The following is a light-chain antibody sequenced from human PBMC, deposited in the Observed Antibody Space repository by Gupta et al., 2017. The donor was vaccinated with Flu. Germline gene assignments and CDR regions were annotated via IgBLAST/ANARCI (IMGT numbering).Light chain of an antibody. CDR1: QSVTNN. J-gene: IGKJ4*01. CDR3: KHYNQWL. V-gene: IGKV3-15*01. CDR2: DAS. Sequence: DIVLTQSPATLAVSPGERATLSRRASQSVTNNLAWFQQKPGQAARLLIYDASTRATGIPARFSGSGSGTAFTLTISSLQSEDFAVYYCKHYNQWLFGGGTKVEMK.